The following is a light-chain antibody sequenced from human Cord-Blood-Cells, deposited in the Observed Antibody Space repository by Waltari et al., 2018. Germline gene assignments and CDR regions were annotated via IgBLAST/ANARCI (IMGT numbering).Light chain of an antibody. CDR2: GVS. CDR1: SSDVGGYNY. CDR3: SSYTSSSTYV. V-gene: IGLV2-14*01. Sequence: QSALTQPASVSGSPGQSITISCTGTSSDVGGYNYVYWYQQHPGKAPKLMIYGVSNRPSGFSNRFSGSKSGNTAALTMSGLQAEDEADYYCSSYTSSSTYVFGTGTKVTVL. J-gene: IGLJ1*01.